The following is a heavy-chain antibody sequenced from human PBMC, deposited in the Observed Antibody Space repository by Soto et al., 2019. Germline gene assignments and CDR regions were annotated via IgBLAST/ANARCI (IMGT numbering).Heavy chain of an antibody. CDR2: IDPSDSYT. J-gene: IGHJ6*02. D-gene: IGHD2-2*01. CDR1: GYSFTSYW. CDR3: ARHGDCSSTSPSPSNYVERSSYYYSGMDV. Sequence: GESLKISCKGSGYSFTSYWISWVRQMPGKGLEWMGRIDPSDSYTNYSPSFQGHVTISADKSISTAYLQWSSLKASDTAMYYCARHGDCSSTSPSPSNYVERSSYYYSGMDVWGQGTTVTVSS. V-gene: IGHV5-10-1*01.